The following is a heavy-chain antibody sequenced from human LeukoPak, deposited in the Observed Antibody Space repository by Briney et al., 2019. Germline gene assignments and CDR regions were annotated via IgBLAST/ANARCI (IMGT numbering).Heavy chain of an antibody. V-gene: IGHV5-51*01. CDR3: ARHECSSSSLSLRDYYYMDV. Sequence: GESLKISCKASGYSFTSYWIGWVRQMPGKGLGWMGIIYPGDSDTRYSPYFQGQVTVSADKSISTAYLQWSSLKASDTAMYYCARHECSSSSLSLRDYYYMDVWGKGTTVTVSS. CDR1: GYSFTSYW. CDR2: IYPGDSDT. J-gene: IGHJ6*03. D-gene: IGHD6-6*01.